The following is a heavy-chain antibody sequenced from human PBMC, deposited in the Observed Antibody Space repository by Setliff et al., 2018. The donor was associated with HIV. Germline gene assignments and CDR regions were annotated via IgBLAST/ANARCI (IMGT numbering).Heavy chain of an antibody. Sequence: SETLSLTCTVSGGSVSSGTYYWSWIRQPPGKGLEWIGYIYYSGSTNYNPSLKSRVTISVDTSKNQFSLKLSSVIAADTAVYYCARIFGDQGYYYGMDVWGQGTTVTVSS. D-gene: IGHD3-3*01. V-gene: IGHV4-61*01. J-gene: IGHJ6*02. CDR3: ARIFGDQGYYYGMDV. CDR2: IYYSGST. CDR1: GGSVSSGTYY.